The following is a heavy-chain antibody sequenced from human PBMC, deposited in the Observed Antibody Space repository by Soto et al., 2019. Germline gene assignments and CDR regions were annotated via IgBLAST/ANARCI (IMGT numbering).Heavy chain of an antibody. V-gene: IGHV3-33*01. CDR3: ARGRYYGSGSFDY. Sequence: QVQLVESGGGVVQPGRSLRLSCAASGFTFSSYGMHWVRQAPGKGLEWVAVIWYDGSNKYYADSVKGRFTISRDNSKTTLYLQMNSLRAEDTAVYYCARGRYYGSGSFDYWGQGTLVTVSS. CDR1: GFTFSSYG. CDR2: IWYDGSNK. D-gene: IGHD3-10*01. J-gene: IGHJ4*02.